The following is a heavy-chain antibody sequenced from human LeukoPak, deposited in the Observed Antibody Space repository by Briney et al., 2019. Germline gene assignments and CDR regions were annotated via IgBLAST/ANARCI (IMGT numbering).Heavy chain of an antibody. CDR1: GFSLSPSGVG. Sequence: SGPTLVNPTQTLTLTCTFYGFSLSPSGVGVGWIRQPPGKALEWLALIYCDDDKRYSPSLKSSHNITNDTSKNQVVLTITNMDPVDTATYYCAHRRHNVYDSSGYHDYWGQGTLVTVSS. CDR2: IYCDDDK. CDR3: AHRRHNVYDSSGYHDY. D-gene: IGHD3-22*01. V-gene: IGHV2-5*02. J-gene: IGHJ4*02.